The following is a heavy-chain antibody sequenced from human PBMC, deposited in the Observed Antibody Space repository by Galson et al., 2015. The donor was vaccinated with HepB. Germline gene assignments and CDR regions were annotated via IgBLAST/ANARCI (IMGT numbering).Heavy chain of an antibody. Sequence: SLRLSCAASGFTVSTNYMSWVRQAPGKGLEWVSVIYSGGSTYYADSVKGRFTISRDNSKNTLCLQMNSLRAEDTAVYYCARFISGSYGFDGMDVWGQGTTVTVPS. CDR1: GFTVSTNY. CDR2: IYSGGST. J-gene: IGHJ6*02. V-gene: IGHV3-53*01. CDR3: ARFISGSYGFDGMDV. D-gene: IGHD1-26*01.